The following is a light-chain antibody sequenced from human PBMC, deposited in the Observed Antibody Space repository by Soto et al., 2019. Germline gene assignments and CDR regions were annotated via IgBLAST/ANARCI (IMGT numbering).Light chain of an antibody. V-gene: IGKV1-9*01. CDR2: SAS. J-gene: IGKJ4*01. Sequence: DIQMTQSPSSLSASVGDRVTITCRASQSISSYLNWYQQKPGKAPELLVYSASTLQSGVPSRFSGGGSETEFSLTIGTLQPEDFATYYCLQLNRYPLTFGGGTKVDI. CDR3: LQLNRYPLT. CDR1: QSISSY.